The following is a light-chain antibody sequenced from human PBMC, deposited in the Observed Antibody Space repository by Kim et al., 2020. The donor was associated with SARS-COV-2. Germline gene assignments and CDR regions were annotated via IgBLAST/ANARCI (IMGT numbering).Light chain of an antibody. V-gene: IGLV6-57*02. CDR2: EDN. CDR1: SGSIASNY. Sequence: KTLTSSCTGSSGSIASNYVQWYQQRPGSAPTTVIYEDNQRPSGVPDRFSGSIDSSSNSASLTISGLKTEDEADYYCQSYDSSNPWVFGGGTQLTVL. J-gene: IGLJ3*02. CDR3: QSYDSSNPWV.